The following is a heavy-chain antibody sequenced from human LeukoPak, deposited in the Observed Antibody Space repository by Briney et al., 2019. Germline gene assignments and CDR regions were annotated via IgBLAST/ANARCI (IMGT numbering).Heavy chain of an antibody. V-gene: IGHV3-21*01. CDR1: GFTFSSYS. J-gene: IGHJ4*02. Sequence: PGGSLRLSCAASGFTFSSYSMNWVRQAPGKGLEWVSSISSSSSYIYYADSVKGRFTISRDNAKNSLYLQMNSLRAEDTAAYYCARVRSGWYGEMNYWGQGTLVTVSS. CDR3: ARVRSGWYGEMNY. CDR2: ISSSSSYI. D-gene: IGHD6-19*01.